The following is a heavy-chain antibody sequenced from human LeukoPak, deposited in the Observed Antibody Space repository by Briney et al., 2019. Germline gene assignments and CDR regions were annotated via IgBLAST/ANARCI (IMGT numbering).Heavy chain of an antibody. CDR2: ISYDGSNK. V-gene: IGHV3-30-3*01. CDR3: ARESFARPIAVAGISPSGFDY. J-gene: IGHJ4*02. D-gene: IGHD6-19*01. Sequence: GGSLRLSCAASGFTFSSYAMHWVRQAPGKGLEWVAVISYDGSNKYYADSVKGRLTISRDNPKDTLYLQMNSLRAEDTAVYYCARESFARPIAVAGISPSGFDYWGQGTLVTVSS. CDR1: GFTFSSYA.